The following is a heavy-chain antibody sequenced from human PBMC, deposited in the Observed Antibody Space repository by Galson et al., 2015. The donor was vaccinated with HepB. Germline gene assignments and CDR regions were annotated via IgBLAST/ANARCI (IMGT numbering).Heavy chain of an antibody. V-gene: IGHV3-30*02. CDR3: AKDYYGSGSYYYYYSGMDV. J-gene: IGHJ6*02. CDR1: GFTFRTYG. Sequence: SLRLSCAASGFTFRTYGMHWVRQAPGKGLEWVAFIRYDGSEKHYADSVKGRFTISRDISKNSLYLEMNSLRAEDTAVYYCAKDYYGSGSYYYYYSGMDVWGQGTPVTVSS. D-gene: IGHD3-10*01. CDR2: IRYDGSEK.